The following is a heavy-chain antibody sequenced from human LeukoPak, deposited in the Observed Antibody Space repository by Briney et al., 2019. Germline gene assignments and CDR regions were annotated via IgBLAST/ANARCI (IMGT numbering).Heavy chain of an antibody. CDR2: ISSSSSTI. CDR3: ARYSRSWYVPIFDY. J-gene: IGHJ4*02. D-gene: IGHD6-13*01. Sequence: PGGSLRLSCAASGFTFSSYSMNWIRQAPGKGLEWVSYISSSSSTIYYADSVKGRFTISRDNSKNTLYLQMNSLRAEDTAVYYCARYSRSWYVPIFDYWGQGTLVTVSS. V-gene: IGHV3-48*01. CDR1: GFTFSSYS.